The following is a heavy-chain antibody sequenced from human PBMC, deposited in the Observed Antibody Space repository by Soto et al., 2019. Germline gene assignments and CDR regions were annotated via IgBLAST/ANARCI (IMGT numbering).Heavy chain of an antibody. CDR2: ISYEGSYK. D-gene: IGHD6-25*01. CDR1: GFTFSNYG. CDR3: ASTVYERPSY. Sequence: QVQLVESGGGVVQPGRSLRLSCAVSGFTFSNYGMNWVRQAPGKGLEWVAVISYEGSYKYYADSVKGRFTISRDNSKNTLYLQMNRPRVEDTAVYFCASTVYERPSYWGQGALVSVSS. V-gene: IGHV3-30*03. J-gene: IGHJ4*02.